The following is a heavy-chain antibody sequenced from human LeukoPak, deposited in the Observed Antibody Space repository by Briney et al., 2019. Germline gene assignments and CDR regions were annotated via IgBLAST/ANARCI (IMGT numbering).Heavy chain of an antibody. J-gene: IGHJ4*02. CDR1: GYTFTSYG. V-gene: IGHV1-69*04. CDR3: ARDEFRVGATIDY. CDR2: IIPILGIA. Sequence: ASVKVSCKASGYTFTSYGISWVRQAPGQGLEWMGRIIPILGIANYAQKFQGRVTITADKSTSTAYMELSSLRSEDTAVYYCARDEFRVGATIDYWGQGTLVTVSS. D-gene: IGHD1-26*01.